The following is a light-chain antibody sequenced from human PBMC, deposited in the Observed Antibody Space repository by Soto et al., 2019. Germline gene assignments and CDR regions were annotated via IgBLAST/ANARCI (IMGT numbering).Light chain of an antibody. Sequence: EIVMTQSPATLSVSPGERATLSCRASQSVSSNLAWYQQKPGQAPRLLIYGASTRATGIPTRFSGRGSGTEFTLTISRLQSDDFALYYCQQYHDWPPWTFGQGTKVEVK. CDR3: QQYHDWPPWT. CDR2: GAS. J-gene: IGKJ1*01. CDR1: QSVSSN. V-gene: IGKV3-15*01.